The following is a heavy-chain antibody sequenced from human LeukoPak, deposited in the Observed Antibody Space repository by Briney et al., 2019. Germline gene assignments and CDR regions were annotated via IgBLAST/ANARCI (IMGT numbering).Heavy chain of an antibody. CDR2: IYYSGST. V-gene: IGHV4-59*01. CDR1: AGSISSYY. CDR3: ARDSSGYDTLDY. D-gene: IGHD5-12*01. J-gene: IGHJ4*02. Sequence: SETLSRTCTVSAGSISSYYWSWIRQPPGKGLEWIGYIYYSGSTYYNPSLKMRVTISVDTSKNQFSLKLSSVAAADTAVYYCARDSSGYDTLDYWGQGTLVTVSS.